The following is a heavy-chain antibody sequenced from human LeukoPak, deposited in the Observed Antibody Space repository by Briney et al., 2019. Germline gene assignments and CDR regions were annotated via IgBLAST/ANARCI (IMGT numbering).Heavy chain of an antibody. V-gene: IGHV2-5*01. CDR2: IYWNDDK. J-gene: IGHJ5*02. Sequence: QSGPTLVNPTQTLTLTCTFSGFSLSTSGVGVGWIRQPPGKALEWLALIYWNDDKRYSPSLKSRLTITKDTSKNQVVLTMTNMDPVDTATYYCAHLYYDFWSGYLNWFDPWGQGTLVTVSS. D-gene: IGHD3-3*01. CDR3: AHLYYDFWSGYLNWFDP. CDR1: GFSLSTSGVG.